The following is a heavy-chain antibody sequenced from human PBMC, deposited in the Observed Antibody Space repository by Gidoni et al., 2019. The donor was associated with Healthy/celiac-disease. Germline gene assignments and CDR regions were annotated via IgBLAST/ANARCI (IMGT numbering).Heavy chain of an antibody. CDR3: AASHVDTAMVQYDY. CDR1: GFTFSSYE. Sequence: EVQLVESGGGLVQPGGSLRLSCAASGFTFSSYEMNWVRQAPGKGLEWVSYISSSGSTIYYADSVKGRFTISRDNAKNSLYLQMNSLRAEDTAVYYCAASHVDTAMVQYDYWGQGTLVTVSS. D-gene: IGHD5-18*01. CDR2: ISSSGSTI. V-gene: IGHV3-48*03. J-gene: IGHJ4*02.